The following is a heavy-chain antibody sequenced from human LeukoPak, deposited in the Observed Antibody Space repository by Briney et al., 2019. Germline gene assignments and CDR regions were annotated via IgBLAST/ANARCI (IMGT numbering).Heavy chain of an antibody. CDR3: AIGGIVVVPTAPWAGFDY. V-gene: IGHV3-15*01. Sequence: GGSLRLSCAASGFTFSSYSMNWVRQAPGKGLEWVGRIKSKTNGGTTEYAAPVKGRFTISRDDSKNTLYLQMNSLKTEDKAVYYCAIGGIVVVPTAPWAGFDYWGQGTLVTVSS. D-gene: IGHD2-2*01. J-gene: IGHJ4*02. CDR1: GFTFSSYS. CDR2: IKSKTNGGTT.